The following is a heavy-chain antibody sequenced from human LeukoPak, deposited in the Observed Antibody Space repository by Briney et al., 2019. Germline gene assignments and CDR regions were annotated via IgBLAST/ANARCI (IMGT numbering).Heavy chain of an antibody. Sequence: ASVKVSCKASGFTFTSSAMQWVRQARGQRLEWIGWIVVGSGNTNYAQKFQERVTITRDMSTSTAYMELSSLRSEDTAVYYCARASAANTYYYDRPFDPWGQGTLVTVSS. V-gene: IGHV1-58*02. CDR2: IVVGSGNT. J-gene: IGHJ5*02. CDR3: ARASAANTYYYDRPFDP. CDR1: GFTFTSSA. D-gene: IGHD3-22*01.